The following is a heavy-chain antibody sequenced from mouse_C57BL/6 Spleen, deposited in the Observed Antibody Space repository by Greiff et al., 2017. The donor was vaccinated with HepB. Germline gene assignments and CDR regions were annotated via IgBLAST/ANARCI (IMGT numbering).Heavy chain of an antibody. CDR1: GYSFTGYF. Sequence: EVQLQQSGPELVKPGDSVKISCKASGYSFTGYFMNWVMQSHGKSLEWIGRINPYNGDTFYNQKFKGKATLTVDKSSSTAHMELRSLTSEDAAVYYCAREVPFYAMDYWGQGTSVTVSS. J-gene: IGHJ4*01. CDR2: INPYNGDT. V-gene: IGHV1-20*01. D-gene: IGHD2-14*01. CDR3: AREVPFYAMDY.